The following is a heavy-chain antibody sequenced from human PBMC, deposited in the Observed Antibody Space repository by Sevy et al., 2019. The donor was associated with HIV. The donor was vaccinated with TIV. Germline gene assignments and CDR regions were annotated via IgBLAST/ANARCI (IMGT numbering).Heavy chain of an antibody. CDR3: ARAKGYYYDSSGYYPLDY. CDR2: IRSSGGGT. J-gene: IGHJ4*02. CDR1: AFTFSAIA. D-gene: IGHD3-22*01. Sequence: GGSLRLSCPAPAFTFSAIAMGWVRQAPGKGLGWVSCIRSSGGGTYSADSVKGRFSMSRDTSKNTLYLQMNSLRAEDTAVYYCARAKGYYYDSSGYYPLDYWGQGTLVTVSS. V-gene: IGHV3-23*01.